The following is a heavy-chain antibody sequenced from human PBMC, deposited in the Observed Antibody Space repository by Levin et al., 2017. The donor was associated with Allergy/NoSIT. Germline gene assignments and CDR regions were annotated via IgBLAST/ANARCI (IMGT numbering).Heavy chain of an antibody. CDR2: IYTSGST. CDR1: GGSISSYY. V-gene: IGHV4-4*07. CDR3: ARDYYDSSGYYLLYNWFDP. J-gene: IGHJ5*02. D-gene: IGHD3-22*01. Sequence: SETLSLTCTVSGGSISSYYWSWIRQPAGKGLEWIGRIYTSGSTNYNPSLKSRVTMSVDTSKNQFSLKLSSVTAADTAVYYCARDYYDSSGYYLLYNWFDPWGQGTLVTVSS.